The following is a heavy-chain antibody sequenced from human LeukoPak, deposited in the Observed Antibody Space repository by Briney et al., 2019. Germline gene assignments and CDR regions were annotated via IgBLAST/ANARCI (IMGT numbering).Heavy chain of an antibody. D-gene: IGHD6-13*01. CDR3: ARGAYSSSWYSGNYFDY. CDR2: IYSGGST. V-gene: IGHV3-53*01. CDR1: GFTVSSNY. J-gene: IGHJ4*02. Sequence: GGSLRLSCAASGFTVSSNYMGWVRQAPGKGLEWVSVIYSGGSTYYADSVKGRFTISRDNSKNTLYLQMNSLRAEDTAVYYCARGAYSSSWYSGNYFDYWGQGTLVTVSS.